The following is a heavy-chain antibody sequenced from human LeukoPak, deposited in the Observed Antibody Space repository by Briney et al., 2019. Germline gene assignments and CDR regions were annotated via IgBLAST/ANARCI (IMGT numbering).Heavy chain of an antibody. CDR3: AKPSGSGVDY. Sequence: GGSLRLSCGASGFILDTHDMHWVRQAPGKGLEWVAFIRSDGYHTYYADSVKGRFTITRDNSKNTLYLQMNSLRLDDMGVYYCAKPSGSGVDYWGRGTRVTVSS. D-gene: IGHD1-26*01. CDR1: GFILDTHD. J-gene: IGHJ4*02. CDR2: IRSDGYHT. V-gene: IGHV3-30*02.